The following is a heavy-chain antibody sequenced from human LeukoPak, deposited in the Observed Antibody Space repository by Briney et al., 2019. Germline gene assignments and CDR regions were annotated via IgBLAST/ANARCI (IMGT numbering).Heavy chain of an antibody. CDR3: ARYIVGATGAFDI. V-gene: IGHV4-59*08. J-gene: IGHJ3*02. CDR2: IYHSGST. Sequence: SETLSLTCTVSGGSISSYYWIWIRQPPGKGLEWIGYIYHSGSTNYNPSLKSRVTISVDTSKNQFSLKLSSVTAADTAVYYCARYIVGATGAFDIWGQGTMVTVSS. D-gene: IGHD1-26*01. CDR1: GGSISSYY.